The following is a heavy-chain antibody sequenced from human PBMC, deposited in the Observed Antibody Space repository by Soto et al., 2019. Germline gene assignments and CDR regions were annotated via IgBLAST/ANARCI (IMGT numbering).Heavy chain of an antibody. D-gene: IGHD6-13*01. Sequence: QVQLVESGGGVVQPGRSLRLSCAASGFTFSSYAMHWVRQAPGKGLEWVAVISYDGSNKYYADSVKGRFTISRDNSKNTLYLQMNSLSAEDTAVYYCARGVSSWYWAYFDYWGQGTLVTVSS. J-gene: IGHJ4*02. CDR1: GFTFSSYA. CDR2: ISYDGSNK. V-gene: IGHV3-30-3*01. CDR3: ARGVSSWYWAYFDY.